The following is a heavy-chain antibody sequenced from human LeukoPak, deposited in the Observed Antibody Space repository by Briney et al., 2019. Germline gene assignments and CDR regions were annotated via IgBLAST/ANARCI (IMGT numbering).Heavy chain of an antibody. J-gene: IGHJ5*02. CDR3: ARLLEWETEHWFDP. D-gene: IGHD3-3*01. CDR2: IYPGDSDT. CDR1: GYSYTSYW. Sequence: GESLKISCKGSGYSYTSYWICWVRQMPGKGLEWMGIIYPGDSDTRYSPSFQGQVTISADKSISTAYLQWSSLKASDTAMYYCARLLEWETEHWFDPWGQGTLVTVSS. V-gene: IGHV5-51*01.